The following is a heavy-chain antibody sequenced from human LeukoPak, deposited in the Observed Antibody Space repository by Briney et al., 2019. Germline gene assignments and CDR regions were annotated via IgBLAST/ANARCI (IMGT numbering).Heavy chain of an antibody. V-gene: IGHV4-61*02. CDR3: AIGPGLLWFGEFPYYFDY. Sequence: SETLSLTCTVSGGSISSGSYYWSWIRQPAGKGLEWIGRIYTSGSTNYNPSLKSRVTISVDTSKNQFSLKLSSVTAADTAVYYCAIGPGLLWFGEFPYYFDYWGQGTLVTVSS. CDR1: GGSISSGSYY. J-gene: IGHJ4*02. CDR2: IYTSGST. D-gene: IGHD3-10*01.